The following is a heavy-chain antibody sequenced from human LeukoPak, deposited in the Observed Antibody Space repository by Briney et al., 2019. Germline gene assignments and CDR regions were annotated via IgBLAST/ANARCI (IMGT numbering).Heavy chain of an antibody. CDR3: ARGFGDGYSPIEDY. V-gene: IGHV1-69*05. CDR2: IIPIFGTA. Sequence: GSSVKVSCKASGGTFSSYAISWVRQAPGQGLEWMGRIIPIFGTANYAQKFQGRVTITTDESTCTAYMELSSLRSEDTAVYYCARGFGDGYSPIEDYWGQGTLVTVSS. CDR1: GGTFSSYA. D-gene: IGHD5-24*01. J-gene: IGHJ4*02.